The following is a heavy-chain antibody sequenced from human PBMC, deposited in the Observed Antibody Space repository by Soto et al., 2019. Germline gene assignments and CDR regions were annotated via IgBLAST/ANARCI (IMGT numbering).Heavy chain of an antibody. CDR2: IYYSGST. J-gene: IGHJ4*02. Sequence: SETMSLTCTVSGGSISSGGYYWSWIRQHPGKGLEWIGYIYYSGSTYYNPSLKSRVTISVDTSKNQFSLKLSSVTAADTAVYYCARSRISSSSGMDFDYWGQGTLVTVSS. D-gene: IGHD6-6*01. CDR1: GGSISSGGYY. V-gene: IGHV4-31*03. CDR3: ARSRISSSSGMDFDY.